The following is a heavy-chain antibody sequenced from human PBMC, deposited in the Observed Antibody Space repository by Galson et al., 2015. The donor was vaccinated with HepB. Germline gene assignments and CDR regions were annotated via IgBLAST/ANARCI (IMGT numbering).Heavy chain of an antibody. CDR1: GDSVSSNNAA. CDR3: ARGRRYSFAYYFDN. D-gene: IGHD5-18*01. Sequence: CAISGDSVSSNNAAWNWIKQSPSTGLEWLGRTYYTSTWKNDYAESVKSRISIKEDTSKNQFSLTLTSVTAAYTAVYYYARGRRYSFAYYFDNWGQGTLVTVAS. CDR2: TYYTSTWKN. J-gene: IGHJ4*02. V-gene: IGHV6-1*01.